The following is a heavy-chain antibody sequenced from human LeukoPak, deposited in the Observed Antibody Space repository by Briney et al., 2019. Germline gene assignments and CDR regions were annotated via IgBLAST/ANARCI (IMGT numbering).Heavy chain of an antibody. D-gene: IGHD4-11*01. CDR2: IYYSGIT. V-gene: IGHV4-59*01. J-gene: IGHJ4*02. CDR3: ARRLAVTGRYYFDY. CDR1: GGSISTYY. Sequence: PSETLSLTCTVSGGSISTYYWTWIRQPPGRGLEWIGYIYYSGITNYNPSLKSRVTMSVDPSRNQFSLRLNSVTAADTAVYYCARRLAVTGRYYFDYWGQGSLVTVSS.